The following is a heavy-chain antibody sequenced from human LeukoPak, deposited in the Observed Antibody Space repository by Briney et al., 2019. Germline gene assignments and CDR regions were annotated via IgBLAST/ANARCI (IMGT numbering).Heavy chain of an antibody. CDR3: AKIGSMVQGIITD. CDR1: GFTFNSYG. J-gene: IGHJ4*02. CDR2: IRYDGSIK. V-gene: IGHV3-30*02. Sequence: GGSLRLSCAASGFTFNSYGMHWVRQAPGKGLDWVAFIRYDGSIKHYADSVKGRFTISRDNSKNTLFLQMNSLRPEDTALYYCAKIGSMVQGIITDWGQGTLVTVSS. D-gene: IGHD3-10*01.